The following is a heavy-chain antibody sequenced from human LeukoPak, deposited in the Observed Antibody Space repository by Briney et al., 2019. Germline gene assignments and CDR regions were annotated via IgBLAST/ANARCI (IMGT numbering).Heavy chain of an antibody. D-gene: IGHD6-13*01. CDR3: SRGPAAVHP. CDR2: ILHTGRT. J-gene: IGHJ5*02. Sequence: SETLSLTCAVSGYSLTNHYWIWIRQPPGKGLEWIGEILHTGRTNYNPSFKSRVSISIDTSKNQFFLRLTSVTAADTAVYYCSRGPAAVHPWGQGTLVAVSS. CDR1: GYSLTNHY. V-gene: IGHV4-34*12.